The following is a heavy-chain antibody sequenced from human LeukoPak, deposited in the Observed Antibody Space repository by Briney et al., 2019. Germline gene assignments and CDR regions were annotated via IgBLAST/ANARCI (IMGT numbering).Heavy chain of an antibody. D-gene: IGHD3-9*01. CDR3: ARVSFRGCDILTGPLDY. CDR2: ISSNGGST. V-gene: IGHV3-64*01. Sequence: GGSLRLSCAASGFTFSSYAMHWVRQAPGKGLEYVSAISSNGGSTYYANSVKGRFTISRDNSKNTLYLQMGSLRAEDMAVYYCARVSFRGCDILTGPLDYWGQGTLVTVSS. CDR1: GFTFSSYA. J-gene: IGHJ4*01.